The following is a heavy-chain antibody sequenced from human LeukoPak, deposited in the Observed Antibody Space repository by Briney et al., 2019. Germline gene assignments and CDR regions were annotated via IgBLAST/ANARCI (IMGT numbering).Heavy chain of an antibody. D-gene: IGHD3-3*01. J-gene: IGHJ5*02. CDR1: GGSISSGSYY. CDR2: IYTSGST. Sequence: SETLSLTCTVSGGSISSGSYYWSWIRQPAGKGLEWIWRIYTSGSTNYNPSLKSRVTISVDTSKNQFSLKLSSVTAADTAVYYCARGVYDFWSGYSRGWFDPWGQGTLVTVSS. V-gene: IGHV4-61*02. CDR3: ARGVYDFWSGYSRGWFDP.